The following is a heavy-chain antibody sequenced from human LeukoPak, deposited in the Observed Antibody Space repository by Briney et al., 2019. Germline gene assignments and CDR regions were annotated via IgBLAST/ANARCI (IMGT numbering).Heavy chain of an antibody. Sequence: PGGSLRLSCAASGFTFSSYEMNWVRQAPGKGLEWVSYISISGSTIYYADSVKGRFTISRDNAKNSLYLQMNSLRVEDTAVYYCAREGLWGAALDAFDIGGQGTMVTVSS. V-gene: IGHV3-48*03. CDR1: GFTFSSYE. J-gene: IGHJ3*02. CDR2: ISISGSTI. CDR3: AREGLWGAALDAFDI. D-gene: IGHD6-6*01.